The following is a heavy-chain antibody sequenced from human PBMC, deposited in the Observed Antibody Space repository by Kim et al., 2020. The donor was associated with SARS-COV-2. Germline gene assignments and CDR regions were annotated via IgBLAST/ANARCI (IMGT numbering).Heavy chain of an antibody. D-gene: IGHD1-7*01. J-gene: IGHJ3*02. CDR2: T. V-gene: IGHV4-39*01. CDR3: AYTNWNYAFDI. Sequence: TYSNPALKRRSTIAVDTSKNQFSLKLSSVTAADTAVYYCAYTNWNYAFDIWGQGTMVTVSS.